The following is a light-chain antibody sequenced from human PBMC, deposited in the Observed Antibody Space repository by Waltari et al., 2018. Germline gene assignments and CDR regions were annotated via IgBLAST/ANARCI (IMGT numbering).Light chain of an antibody. J-gene: IGLJ2*01. CDR1: SSNIGAAYD. CDR2: GDI. CDR3: QSYDSSLSALL. V-gene: IGLV1-40*01. Sequence: QSVLTQPPSVSWAPGQPVTISCTGRSSNIGAAYDVHWYRQLPGTAPKLLIYGDINRPSGVPDRFSGSKSGTSASLAITGLQAEDEADYYCQSYDSSLSALLFGGGTKLTVL.